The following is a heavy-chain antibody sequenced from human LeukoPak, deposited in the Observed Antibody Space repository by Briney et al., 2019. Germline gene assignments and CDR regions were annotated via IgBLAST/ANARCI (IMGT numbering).Heavy chain of an antibody. CDR2: IKEDGSAK. CDR1: GVSFSSYW. D-gene: IGHD2-15*01. CDR3: ARDYDYFSGHNLDAYDI. J-gene: IGHJ3*02. Sequence: GGSLRLSCAASGVSFSSYWMTWVRQAPGKGLEWVANIKEDGSAKSYVDSVKGRFTISRDNAKNSLYLQMNSLRVEDTAVYYCARDYDYFSGHNLDAYDIWGQGTTVIVSS. V-gene: IGHV3-7*01.